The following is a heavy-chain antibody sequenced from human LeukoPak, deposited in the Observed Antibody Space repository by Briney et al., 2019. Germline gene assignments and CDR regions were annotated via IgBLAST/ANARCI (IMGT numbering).Heavy chain of an antibody. CDR3: AREGGIAAAGTLC. CDR1: GGSISSGSYY. CDR2: IYTSGST. Sequence: PSQTLSLTCTVSGGSISSGSYYWSWIRQPAGKGLEWIGRIYTSGSTNYNPSLKSRVTISVDTSKNQFSLKLSSVTAADTAVYYCAREGGIAAAGTLCWGQGTLVTVSS. J-gene: IGHJ4*02. V-gene: IGHV4-61*02. D-gene: IGHD6-13*01.